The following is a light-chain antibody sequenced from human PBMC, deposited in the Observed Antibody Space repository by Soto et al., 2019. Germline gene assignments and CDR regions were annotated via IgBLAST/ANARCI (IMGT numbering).Light chain of an antibody. CDR1: QGITSW. Sequence: DIQMTQSPSSVSASVGARVTITCRASQGITSWLAWYQQKPGKAPKLLIYRASNLQSGVPSRFSGSGSGTDVTLTISGLQPADFATYYCQQTTTFPRTFGGGTKVEIK. CDR3: QQTTTFPRT. J-gene: IGKJ4*01. CDR2: RAS. V-gene: IGKV1-12*01.